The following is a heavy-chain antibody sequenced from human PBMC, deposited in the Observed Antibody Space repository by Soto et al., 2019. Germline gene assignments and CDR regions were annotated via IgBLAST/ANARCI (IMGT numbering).Heavy chain of an antibody. Sequence: GGSLRLSCAASGFTFSSYGMHWVRQAPGKVLEWVAVIWYDGSNKYYADSVKGRFTISRDNSKNTLYLQMNSLRAEDTAVYYCARDIEWLVESIDDWGQGTLVTVSS. CDR3: ARDIEWLVESIDD. CDR2: IWYDGSNK. D-gene: IGHD6-19*01. CDR1: GFTFSSYG. J-gene: IGHJ4*02. V-gene: IGHV3-33*01.